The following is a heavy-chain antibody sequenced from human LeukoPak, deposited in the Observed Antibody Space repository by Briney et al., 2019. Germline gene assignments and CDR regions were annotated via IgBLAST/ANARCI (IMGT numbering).Heavy chain of an antibody. CDR2: FHNSGTS. J-gene: IGHJ4*02. CDR1: DDSISDYY. D-gene: IGHD3-16*01. CDR3: TRGAGWLIDY. Sequence: PSETLSLTCTVSDDSISDYYRGWIRQPPGKGLEWIGYFHNSGTSTYNPSLKSRVSISADTSKNQFSLKLNSLTTADTAVYYCTRGAGWLIDYWGQGILVTVSS. V-gene: IGHV4-59*01.